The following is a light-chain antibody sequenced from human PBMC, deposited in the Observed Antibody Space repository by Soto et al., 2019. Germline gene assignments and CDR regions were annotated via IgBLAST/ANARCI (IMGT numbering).Light chain of an antibody. V-gene: IGKV3-15*01. CDR3: QQYNNWPIT. J-gene: IGKJ5*01. CDR2: DAS. Sequence: EIVLTQSPATLSVSPGERATLSCRASQSVSGDLAWYHHKPGQAPRLLIYDASTRALDTLARFAGSGSGTEFTLTISSLQSEDFAVYFCQQYNNWPITFGQGTRLEIK. CDR1: QSVSGD.